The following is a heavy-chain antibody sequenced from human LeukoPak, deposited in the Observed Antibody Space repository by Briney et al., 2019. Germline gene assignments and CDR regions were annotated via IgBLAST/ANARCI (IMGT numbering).Heavy chain of an antibody. D-gene: IGHD1-26*01. CDR2: IKPDGSEK. J-gene: IGHJ3*02. CDR1: GFIFSGYW. Sequence: GGSLRLSCAASGFIFSGYWMSWVRQAPGKGLEWVANIKPDGSEKYSVDSVKGRFTISRDNAKNSLYLQMNSLRAEDTAVYYCARGDFESGSYNDAFDIWGQGTMVTVS. CDR3: ARGDFESGSYNDAFDI. V-gene: IGHV3-7*01.